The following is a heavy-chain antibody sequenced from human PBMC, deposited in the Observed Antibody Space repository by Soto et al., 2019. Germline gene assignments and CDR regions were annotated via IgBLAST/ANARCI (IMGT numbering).Heavy chain of an antibody. V-gene: IGHV4-39*01. J-gene: IGHJ3*02. CDR2: IYYSGTT. D-gene: IGHD3-22*01. CDR1: GDSITSNSYF. Sequence: SETLSLTCTVSGDSITSNSYFWAWIRQPPGKGLEWIGSIYYSGTTYYNPSLKSRVTIFVDTSKNQFSLKLSSMTAADTAVYYCAGTTMIVSSLNPAAFDIWGQGTMVT. CDR3: AGTTMIVSSLNPAAFDI.